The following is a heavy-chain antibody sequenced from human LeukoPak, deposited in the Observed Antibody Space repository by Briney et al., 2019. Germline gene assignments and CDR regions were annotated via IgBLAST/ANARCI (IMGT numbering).Heavy chain of an antibody. V-gene: IGHV1-2*02. Sequence: GASVKVSCKACGYTFTGYYMHWVRQAPGQGLEWMGWINPDSGGTNYAQKFQGRVTMTRDTSTSTAYMELSRLRSDDTAVYYCARVGSSGEVFDYWGQGTLVTVSS. CDR1: GYTFTGYY. CDR3: ARVGSSGEVFDY. J-gene: IGHJ4*02. CDR2: INPDSGGT. D-gene: IGHD6-19*01.